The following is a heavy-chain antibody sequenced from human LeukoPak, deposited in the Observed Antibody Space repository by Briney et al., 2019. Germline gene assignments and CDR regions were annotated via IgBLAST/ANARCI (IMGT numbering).Heavy chain of an antibody. J-gene: IGHJ4*02. Sequence: SETLSLICAVYGGSFSGYYWSWIRQPAGKGLEWIGEINHSGSTNYNPSLKSRVTISVDTSKNQFSLKLSSVTAADTAVYYCARCSSGGSCYSYQHWGQGTLVTVSS. D-gene: IGHD2-15*01. CDR1: GGSFSGYY. CDR2: INHSGST. V-gene: IGHV4-34*01. CDR3: ARCSSGGSCYSYQH.